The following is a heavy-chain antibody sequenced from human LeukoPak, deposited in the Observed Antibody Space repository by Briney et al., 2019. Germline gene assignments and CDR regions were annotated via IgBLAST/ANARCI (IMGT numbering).Heavy chain of an antibody. V-gene: IGHV3-9*01. Sequence: GGSLRLSCAASGFTFDDYAVHWVRQAPGKGLEWVSGISWNSGSIGYADSVKGRFTISRDNAKNSLYLQMNSLRAEDTALYYCAKDIREGTTVYYGMDVWGQGTTVTVSS. J-gene: IGHJ6*02. CDR2: ISWNSGSI. D-gene: IGHD4-17*01. CDR3: AKDIREGTTVYYGMDV. CDR1: GFTFDDYA.